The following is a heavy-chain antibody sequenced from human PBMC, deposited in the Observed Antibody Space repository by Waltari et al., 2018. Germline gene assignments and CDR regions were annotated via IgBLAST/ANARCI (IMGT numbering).Heavy chain of an antibody. J-gene: IGHJ3*01. CDR3: VKDVNRVPAVGWSGAFDV. Sequence: ELQLVESGGGLVQPGGSLRLSCEGFGFTFADYAMQWVRQAPGKGLWWVGGIRSNGDKVNYADCAKGRFTISRDNAKKALYLEMKSLTIEDTALYYCVKDVNRVPAVGWSGAFDVWGQGTLVTVSS. D-gene: IGHD3-3*01. CDR2: IRSNGDKV. V-gene: IGHV3-9*01. CDR1: GFTFADYA.